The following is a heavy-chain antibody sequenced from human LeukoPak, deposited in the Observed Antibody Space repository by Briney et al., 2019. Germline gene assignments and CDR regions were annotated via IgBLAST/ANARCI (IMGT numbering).Heavy chain of an antibody. CDR2: IKPDGSEK. D-gene: IGHD1-26*01. CDR1: GFTFSSYE. J-gene: IGHJ6*03. Sequence: GGSLRLSCAASGFTFSSYEMNWVRQAPGKGLEWVANIKPDGSEKYYVDSVKGRFTISRDNAKNSLYLQMNSLRAEDTAVYYCAKDSKIVGATFRSYHYMDVWGKGTAVTVSS. V-gene: IGHV3-7*03. CDR3: AKDSKIVGATFRSYHYMDV.